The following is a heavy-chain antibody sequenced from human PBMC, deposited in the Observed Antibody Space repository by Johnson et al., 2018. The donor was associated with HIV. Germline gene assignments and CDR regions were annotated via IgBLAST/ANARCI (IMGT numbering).Heavy chain of an antibody. V-gene: IGHV3-20*04. J-gene: IGHJ3*02. Sequence: MLLVESGGGVVRPGGSLRLSCAASGFTFDDYGMSWVRQGPGKGLEWVSGINWNGGSTGYADSLKGRFTISRDNAKNSLYLQMNSLRAEDTALYYCARSVVYYDSSAYYWPDSFDIWGQGTMVTVSS. CDR3: ARSVVYYDSSAYYWPDSFDI. D-gene: IGHD3-22*01. CDR2: INWNGGST. CDR1: GFTFDDYG.